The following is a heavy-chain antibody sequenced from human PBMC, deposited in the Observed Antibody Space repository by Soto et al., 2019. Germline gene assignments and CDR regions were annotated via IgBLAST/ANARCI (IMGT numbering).Heavy chain of an antibody. CDR3: ASLITSSYYYMDV. D-gene: IGHD3-10*01. J-gene: IGHJ6*03. Sequence: EVHLLESGGGLVQPGGSLRLSCAASGFTFSSYAMSWVRQAPGKGLEWVSAISGSGGSTYYADSVKGRFTISRDNSKNTLYLQMNSLRAEDTAVYYCASLITSSYYYMDVWGKGTTVTVSS. V-gene: IGHV3-23*01. CDR1: GFTFSSYA. CDR2: ISGSGGST.